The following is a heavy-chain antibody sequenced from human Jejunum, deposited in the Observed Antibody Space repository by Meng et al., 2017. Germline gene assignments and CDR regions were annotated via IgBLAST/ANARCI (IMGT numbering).Heavy chain of an antibody. CDR2: AST. V-gene: IGHV4-61*08. CDR3: ARDHWGSLDY. D-gene: IGHD7-27*01. CDR1: GGSVSSSGYQ. Sequence: QVQLREPGPGLGRPSETLSLICAVSGGSVSSSGYQWGWIRQPPGKGLEWIGYASTNYNPSLKSRVTISVDTSKNQFSLKLTSVTAADTAVYYCARDHWGSLDYWGQGVLVTVSS. J-gene: IGHJ4*02.